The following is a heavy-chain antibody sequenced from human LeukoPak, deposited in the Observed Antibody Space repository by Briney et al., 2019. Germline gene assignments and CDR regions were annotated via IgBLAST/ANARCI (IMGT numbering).Heavy chain of an antibody. V-gene: IGHV3-30*03. Sequence: GGSLRLSCAASKFTFSNYGMQWVRQAPGKGLEWVAVVSSDGGTKYYADSVKGRFTISRDNAKNSLYLQMNSLRAEDTAVYYCALKHDYWGQGTLVTVSS. J-gene: IGHJ4*02. CDR3: ALKHDY. CDR2: VSSDGGTK. CDR1: KFTFSNYG.